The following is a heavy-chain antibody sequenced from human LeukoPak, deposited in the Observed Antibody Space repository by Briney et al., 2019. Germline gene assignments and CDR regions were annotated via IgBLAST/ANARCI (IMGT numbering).Heavy chain of an antibody. D-gene: IGHD3-16*01. V-gene: IGHV3-9*01. Sequence: PGGSLRLSCAASGFTFDDYAMHWVRQAPGKGLEWVSGISWNSGSIGYADSVKGRFTISRDNAKNSLYLQLHSLRAEDTAVYYCARDQGGGTFDIWGQGTMVTVSS. J-gene: IGHJ3*02. CDR3: ARDQGGGTFDI. CDR1: GFTFDDYA. CDR2: ISWNSGSI.